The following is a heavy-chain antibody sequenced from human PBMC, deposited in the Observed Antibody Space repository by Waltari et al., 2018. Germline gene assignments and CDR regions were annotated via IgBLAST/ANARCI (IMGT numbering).Heavy chain of an antibody. CDR1: GYSISSGYY. D-gene: IGHD3-9*01. Sequence: QVQLQESCPGLVKPSETLSLTCAVSGYSISSGYYWGWIRQPPGKGLEWIGSIYHSGSTYYNPSLKSRVTISVDTSKNQFALKLSSVTAADTAVYYCARRSLRYFENWGQGTLVTVSS. V-gene: IGHV4-38-2*01. CDR2: IYHSGST. J-gene: IGHJ4*02. CDR3: ARRSLRYFEN.